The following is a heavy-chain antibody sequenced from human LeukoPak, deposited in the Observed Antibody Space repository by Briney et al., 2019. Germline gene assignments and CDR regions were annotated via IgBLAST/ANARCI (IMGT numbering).Heavy chain of an antibody. V-gene: IGHV3-43*01. J-gene: IGHJ4*02. Sequence: GGSLRLSCATSGFNFDRYTIHWVRRAPGKGLEWVSLAGWAGGTTFYSDSVRGRFTISRDSGRKSVYLQMNSLTTDDTAFYFCAKELDTMFFDYWGQGALVTVSS. CDR2: AGWAGGTT. D-gene: IGHD3-10*02. CDR1: GFNFDRYT. CDR3: AKELDTMFFDY.